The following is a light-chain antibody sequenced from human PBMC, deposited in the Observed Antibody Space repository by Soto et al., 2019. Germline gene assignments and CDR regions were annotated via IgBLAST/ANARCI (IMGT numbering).Light chain of an antibody. Sequence: EIVLTQSPGTLPLSPVERASLSCMASQSVSSSYLAWYQQKPGQAPRFLIYGASSRATGIPDRFSGSGSGTDFTLTISRLEPEDFAVYYCQQYGSSPTTFGQGTKVDIK. V-gene: IGKV3-20*01. CDR2: GAS. J-gene: IGKJ1*01. CDR1: QSVSSSY. CDR3: QQYGSSPTT.